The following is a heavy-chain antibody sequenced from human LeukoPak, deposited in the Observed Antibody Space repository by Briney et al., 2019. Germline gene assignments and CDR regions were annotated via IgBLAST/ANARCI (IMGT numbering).Heavy chain of an antibody. Sequence: PSETLSLTCAVYGGSFSGYYWSWVRQPPGKGLEGIGEINHSGSTNYNPSLKSRVTISVDTSKNQFSLKLSSVTAADTAVYYCARAAILYYYYYGMDVWGQGTTVTVSS. D-gene: IGHD2-21*02. CDR1: GGSFSGYY. J-gene: IGHJ6*02. CDR2: INHSGST. V-gene: IGHV4-34*01. CDR3: ARAAILYYYYYGMDV.